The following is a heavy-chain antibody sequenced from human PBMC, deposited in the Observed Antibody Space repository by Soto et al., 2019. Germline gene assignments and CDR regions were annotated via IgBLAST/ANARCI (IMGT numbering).Heavy chain of an antibody. CDR3: AKDGNWLDVYYDV. Sequence: EVQLLESGGGLVQPGGSLRLSCVGSGIEFSNYAMSWVRQAPGKGLEWVSIVSASGGSRYHADPVKGRFTISRDNSKNTLYLHMTNLRAEDTAVYYCAKDGNWLDVYYDVWGQGTPVTVSS. D-gene: IGHD3-16*01. J-gene: IGHJ4*02. CDR2: VSASGGSR. V-gene: IGHV3-23*01. CDR1: GIEFSNYA.